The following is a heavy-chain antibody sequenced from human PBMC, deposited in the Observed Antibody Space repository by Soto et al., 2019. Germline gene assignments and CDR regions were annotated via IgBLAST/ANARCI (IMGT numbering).Heavy chain of an antibody. Sequence: PSETLSLTCAVYGGSFSGYYWTWIRQPPGTGLEWIGEINHSGSTNYNPSLKSRVTISVDTSKNQFSLKLTSVTAADTAVYYCARESAGSGKNNWFDPWGQGMLVTVSS. J-gene: IGHJ5*02. CDR2: INHSGST. CDR3: ARESAGSGKNNWFDP. CDR1: GGSFSGYY. D-gene: IGHD3-10*01. V-gene: IGHV4-34*01.